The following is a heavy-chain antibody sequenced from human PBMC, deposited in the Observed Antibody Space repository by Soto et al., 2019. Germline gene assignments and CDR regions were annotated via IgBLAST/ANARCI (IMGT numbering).Heavy chain of an antibody. CDR3: AHRGGILAGFSFGY. V-gene: IGHV2-5*02. Sequence: QITLKESGPTLLKPTQTLTLTCTFSGFSLSTSGVGVGWIRQPPGTALEWLALIYWDDDKRYSPSLKSRLTISKDTSKNQVVLTMTNMDPVDTATYYFAHRGGILAGFSFGYWGQGTLVTVSS. J-gene: IGHJ4*02. D-gene: IGHD3-9*01. CDR1: GFSLSTSGVG. CDR2: IYWDDDK.